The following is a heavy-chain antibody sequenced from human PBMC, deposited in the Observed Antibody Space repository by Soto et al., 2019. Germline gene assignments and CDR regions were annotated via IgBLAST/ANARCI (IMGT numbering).Heavy chain of an antibody. CDR2: MNPNSGNT. V-gene: IGHV1-8*01. Sequence: ASVKVSCKASGYTFTSYDINWVREATGQGLEWMGWMNPNSGNTGYAQKFQGRVTMTRNTSISTAYMEQSSLRSEDTAVYYCARVPGEWYAFDIWGQGTMVTVSS. CDR1: GYTFTSYD. J-gene: IGHJ3*02. CDR3: ARVPGEWYAFDI. D-gene: IGHD2-8*01.